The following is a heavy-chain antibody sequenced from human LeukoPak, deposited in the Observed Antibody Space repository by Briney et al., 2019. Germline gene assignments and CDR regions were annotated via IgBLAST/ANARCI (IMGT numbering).Heavy chain of an antibody. CDR3: ARDTTMYP. CDR2: IYYSGST. Sequence: LETLSLTCTVSGGSISSSSYYWSWIRQPPGKGLEWIGYIYYSGSTNYNPSLKSRVTISVDTSKNQFSLKLNSVTAADTAVYYCARDTTMYPWGQGTLVTVSS. V-gene: IGHV4-61*01. CDR1: GGSISSSSYY. J-gene: IGHJ5*02. D-gene: IGHD3-10*02.